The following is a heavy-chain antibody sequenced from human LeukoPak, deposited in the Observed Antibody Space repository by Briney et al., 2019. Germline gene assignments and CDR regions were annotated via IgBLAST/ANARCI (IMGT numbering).Heavy chain of an antibody. Sequence: SETLSLTCAVYGGSFSGYYWSWIRQPPGKGLEWIGEINHSGSTNYNPSLKSRVTISVDTFKNQFSLKLSSVTAADTAVYYCARGHRGSYLDYWGQGTLVTVSS. V-gene: IGHV4-34*01. D-gene: IGHD1-26*01. CDR1: GGSFSGYY. CDR3: ARGHRGSYLDY. J-gene: IGHJ4*02. CDR2: INHSGST.